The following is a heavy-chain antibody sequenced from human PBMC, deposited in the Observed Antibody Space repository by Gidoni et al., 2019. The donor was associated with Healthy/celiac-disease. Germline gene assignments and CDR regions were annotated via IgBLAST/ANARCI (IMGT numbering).Heavy chain of an antibody. J-gene: IGHJ4*02. CDR1: GFTFSSYA. Sequence: QVQLVVSGGGVVQPGRSRSLSCSASGFTFSSYAMHWVRQAPGTGLEWVAVISDDGSNKYYADAIKDRFTIARDNSKNTLYLQMNSLRPEDTTVNYCARDKTPGRDYYDSSGYSLPGYWGQGTLVTVSS. CDR2: ISDDGSNK. CDR3: ARDKTPGRDYYDSSGYSLPGY. D-gene: IGHD3-22*01. V-gene: IGHV3-30-3*01.